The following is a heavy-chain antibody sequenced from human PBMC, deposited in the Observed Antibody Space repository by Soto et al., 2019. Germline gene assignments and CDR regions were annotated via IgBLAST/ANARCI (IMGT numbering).Heavy chain of an antibody. CDR2: IYYSGTT. J-gene: IGHJ4*02. V-gene: IGHV4-30-4*01. Sequence: SETLSLTCTVSCGSISSGDHYWSWVRQPPGKGLEWIGYIYYSGTTYHNPSLRSRVTISVDTSKNQFSLKLSSVTAADTAVYYCATYYDSNGPTFGYWGQGPLVTLSS. CDR1: CGSISSGDHY. CDR3: ATYYDSNGPTFGY. D-gene: IGHD3-22*01.